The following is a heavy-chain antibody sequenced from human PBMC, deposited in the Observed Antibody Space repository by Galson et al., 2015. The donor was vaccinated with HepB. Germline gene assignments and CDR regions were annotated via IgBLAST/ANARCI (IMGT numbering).Heavy chain of an antibody. CDR2: ISGSGGST. CDR1: GFTFSSYA. Sequence: SLRLSCAASGFTFSSYAMSWVRQAPGKGLEWVSAISGSGGSTYYADSVKGWFTISKDNSKNTLYLQMNSLRAEDTAVYYCAGADSSSWYRGGGRRPALNFDYWGQGTLVTVSS. D-gene: IGHD6-13*01. J-gene: IGHJ4*02. V-gene: IGHV3-23*01. CDR3: AGADSSSWYRGGGRRPALNFDY.